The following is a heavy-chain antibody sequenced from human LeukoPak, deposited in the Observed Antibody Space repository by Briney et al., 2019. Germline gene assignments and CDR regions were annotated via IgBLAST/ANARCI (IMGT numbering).Heavy chain of an antibody. CDR1: GYTFTSYD. CDR3: ARGGDSSGWYPYYYYYYVDV. CDR2: MNPNSGNT. D-gene: IGHD6-19*01. V-gene: IGHV1-8*03. Sequence: ASVKVSCKASGYTFTSYDINWVRQATGQGLEWMGWMNPNSGNTGYAQKFQGRVTITRNTSISTAYMELSSLRSEDTAVYYCARGGDSSGWYPYYYYYYVDVWGKGTTATVSS. J-gene: IGHJ6*03.